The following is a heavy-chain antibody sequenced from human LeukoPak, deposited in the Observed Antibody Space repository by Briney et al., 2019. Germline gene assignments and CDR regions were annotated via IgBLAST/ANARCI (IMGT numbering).Heavy chain of an antibody. CDR1: GFTFSSHG. J-gene: IGHJ4*02. CDR3: AKIDSASFAS. V-gene: IGHV3-30*02. Sequence: GGSLRLSCEASGFTFSSHGMHWVRQAPGKGLEWVAFIRYDGNNKYYADSVKGRFTISRDNSKNTLFLQMNSLRAEDTAVYYCAKIDSASFASWGQGTLVSVSA. CDR2: IRYDGNNK. D-gene: IGHD3-22*01.